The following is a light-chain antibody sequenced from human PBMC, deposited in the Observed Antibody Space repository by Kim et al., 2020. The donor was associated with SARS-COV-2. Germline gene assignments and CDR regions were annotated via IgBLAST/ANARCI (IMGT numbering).Light chain of an antibody. CDR2: YDS. CDR3: QVWDSSSDHRV. V-gene: IGLV3-21*04. CDR1: NFGSKS. Sequence: SYELTQPPSVSVAPGKTARITGGGNNFGSKSVHWYQQKPGQAPVLVIYYDSDRTSGIPERFSGSNSGNTATLTISRVEAGDEADYYCQVWDSSSDHRVFGGGTQLTVL. J-gene: IGLJ3*02.